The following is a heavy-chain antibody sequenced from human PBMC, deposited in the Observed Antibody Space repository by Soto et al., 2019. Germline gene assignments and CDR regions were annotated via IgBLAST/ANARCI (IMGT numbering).Heavy chain of an antibody. CDR2: IYHSGST. D-gene: IGHD3-22*01. CDR3: ARGSNYYDSSPLSFDY. Sequence: PSETLSLTCAVSGGSIGSGGYSWSWIRQPPGKGLEWIGYIYHSGSTYYNPSLKSRVTISVDRSKNQFSLKLSSVTAADTAVYYCARGSNYYDSSPLSFDYWGQGTQVPVSS. J-gene: IGHJ4*02. CDR1: GGSIGSGGYS. V-gene: IGHV4-30-2*01.